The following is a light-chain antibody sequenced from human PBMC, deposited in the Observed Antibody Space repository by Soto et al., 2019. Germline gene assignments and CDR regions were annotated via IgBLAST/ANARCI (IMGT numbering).Light chain of an antibody. CDR3: LQDYDYPRT. CDR2: AAS. V-gene: IGKV1-6*01. J-gene: IGKJ1*01. CDR1: QGIRNE. Sequence: IQMTQSPSSLSACVEVRVIITFLSSQGIRNELSWFQQRPGNAPTLLISAASRLQSGVPSRFSGRGSGTDFTLTISSLQPEDFATYYCLQDYDYPRTFGQGTKVDIK.